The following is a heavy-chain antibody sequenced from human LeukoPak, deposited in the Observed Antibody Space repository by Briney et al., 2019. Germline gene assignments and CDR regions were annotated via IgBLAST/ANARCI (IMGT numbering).Heavy chain of an antibody. Sequence: SETLSLTCTVSGGSISNYYWNWIRQPPGKGLEWIGYIYYTGSTNYNPSLKSRVTISVDTSKNQFSLKLNSVTAADTAVYYCARSQGSGSYRLDYDYWGQGTLVTVSS. CDR3: ARSQGSGSYRLDYDY. CDR2: IYYTGST. CDR1: GGSISNYY. D-gene: IGHD3-10*01. J-gene: IGHJ4*02. V-gene: IGHV4-59*08.